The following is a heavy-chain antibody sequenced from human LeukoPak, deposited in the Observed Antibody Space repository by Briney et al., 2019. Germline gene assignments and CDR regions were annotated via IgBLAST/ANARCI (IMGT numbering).Heavy chain of an antibody. D-gene: IGHD6-19*01. CDR3: ARGLRSTGWSDS. Sequence: KPSETLSLTCTVSGGFISSTSDYWGWIRQSPGKGLEWIGSIDYRGTTYYNSSLKSRVITSVDTSKNQLSLKLSSVTAADTAVYYCARGLRSTGWSDSWGQGTRVTVSS. CDR1: GGFISSTSDY. CDR2: IDYRGTT. J-gene: IGHJ4*02. V-gene: IGHV4-39*01.